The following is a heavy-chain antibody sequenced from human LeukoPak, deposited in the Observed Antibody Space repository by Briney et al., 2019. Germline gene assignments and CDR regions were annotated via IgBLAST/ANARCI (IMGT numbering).Heavy chain of an antibody. CDR1: GFTFCDYA. CDR2: IRSKAYGGTT. J-gene: IGHJ4*02. CDR3: TRDVAYYDFWSGYHDY. V-gene: IGHV3-49*04. Sequence: GGSLRLSSTASGFTFCDYAMSWVRQAPGKGLVWGGFIRSKAYGGTTEYAASVKVRFTISRDDSKSIAYLQMNSLKTEDTAVYYCTRDVAYYDFWSGYHDYWGQGTLVTVSS. D-gene: IGHD3-3*01.